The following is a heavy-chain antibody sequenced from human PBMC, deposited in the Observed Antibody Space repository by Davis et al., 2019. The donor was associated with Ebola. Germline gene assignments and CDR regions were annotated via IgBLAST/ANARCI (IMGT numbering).Heavy chain of an antibody. CDR1: VFNFSTSA. V-gene: IGHV1-58*01. CDR3: AADPVAGRFGN. J-gene: IGHJ5*02. CDR2: IVLGSGNT. Sequence: SVTVSCKASVFNFSTSALQWVRQTRGERLEWLGWIVLGSGNTESAQRFQERVTITRDMSTSTVYLELRRLRSDDTAVYYCAADPVAGRFGNWGQGTLVSVAP. D-gene: IGHD6-19*01.